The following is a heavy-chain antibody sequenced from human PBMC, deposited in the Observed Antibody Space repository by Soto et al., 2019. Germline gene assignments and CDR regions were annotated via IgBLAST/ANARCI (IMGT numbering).Heavy chain of an antibody. CDR2: IDPSDSYT. CDR1: GYSFTSYW. D-gene: IGHD2-2*01. V-gene: IGHV5-10-1*01. Sequence: GESLKISCKGSGYSFTSYWISWVRQMPGKGLEWMGRIDPSDSYTNYSPSFQGHVTISADKSISTAYLQWSSLKASDTAMYYCARRERYCSSTSCSYYYYGMDVWGQGTTVTVSS. J-gene: IGHJ6*02. CDR3: ARRERYCSSTSCSYYYYGMDV.